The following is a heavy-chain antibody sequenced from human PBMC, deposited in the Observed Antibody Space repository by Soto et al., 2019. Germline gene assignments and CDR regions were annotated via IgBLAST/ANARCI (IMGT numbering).Heavy chain of an antibody. V-gene: IGHV1-18*01. CDR2: ISAYDGNT. Sequence: SCXXSGYTFTSYGIDWVRQAPGQXXXRLGWISAYDGNTKYAQILQGRVSLTTDTSSNTAYMELRSLRSDDTAMYFCARGGYYDSSGSRNYYYYGMNVWGQGTTVTV. CDR1: GYTFTSYG. J-gene: IGHJ6*02. CDR3: ARGGYYDSSGSRNYYYYGMNV. D-gene: IGHD3-22*01.